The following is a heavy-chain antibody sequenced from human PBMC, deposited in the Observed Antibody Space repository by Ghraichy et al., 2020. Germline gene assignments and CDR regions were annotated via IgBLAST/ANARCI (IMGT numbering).Heavy chain of an antibody. J-gene: IGHJ4*02. CDR3: ARGLSYGDYVVAFGY. CDR2: IKLSGST. D-gene: IGHD4-17*01. CDR1: GGSFSGYY. Sequence: ESLNISCTVYGGSFSGYYWSWLRQPPGKGLEWIGEIKLSGSTSYSPSLRSRVTISVDTSKNQVSLKLTSVTAADTAMYYCARGLSYGDYVVAFGYWGQGTLVTVSS. V-gene: IGHV4-34*01.